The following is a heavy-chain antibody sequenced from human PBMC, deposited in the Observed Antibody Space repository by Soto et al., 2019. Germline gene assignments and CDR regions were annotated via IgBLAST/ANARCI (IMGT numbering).Heavy chain of an antibody. CDR2: IDAGNGNT. J-gene: IGHJ6*03. CDR1: GYTFTSYA. D-gene: IGHD3-3*01. CDR3: ARVPSPGTYYDFWSVYQYYYYMDV. V-gene: IGHV1-3*01. Sequence: ASVKVSCKASGYTFTSYAMHWVRQAPGQRLERMGWIDAGNGNTKYSQKFQCRVTITRDTSASTAYMELSSLRSEDTAVYYCARVPSPGTYYDFWSVYQYYYYMDVWGKGTTVTVSS.